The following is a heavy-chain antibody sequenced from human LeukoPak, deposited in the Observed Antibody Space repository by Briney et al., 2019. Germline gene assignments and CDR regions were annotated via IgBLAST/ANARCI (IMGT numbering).Heavy chain of an antibody. J-gene: IGHJ3*02. CDR3: AKDGIAAAGDAFDI. CDR2: ISSGGGTT. Sequence: GSLTLSCAPSGFTFSGYAMSWVRQAPGKGLEWVSTISSGGGTTYYADSVKGRFTISRDNSKNILYLQMNSLRAEDTAVYYCAKDGIAAAGDAFDIWGQGTMVTVSS. CDR1: GFTFSGYA. V-gene: IGHV3-23*01. D-gene: IGHD6-13*01.